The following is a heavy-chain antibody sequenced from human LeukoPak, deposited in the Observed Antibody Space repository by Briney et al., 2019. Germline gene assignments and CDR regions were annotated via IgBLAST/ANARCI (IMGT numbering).Heavy chain of an antibody. D-gene: IGHD4-17*01. J-gene: IGHJ6*03. CDR3: ARAGYGDYYVPYYYYMDV. V-gene: IGHV4-38-2*02. CDR1: GYSISSGYY. Sequence: SETLSLTCTVSGYSISSGYYWGWIRQPPGKGLEWIGSIYHSGSTYYNPSLKSRVTISVDTSKNQFSLKLSSVTAADTAVYYCARAGYGDYYVPYYYYMDVWGKGTTVTVSS. CDR2: IYHSGST.